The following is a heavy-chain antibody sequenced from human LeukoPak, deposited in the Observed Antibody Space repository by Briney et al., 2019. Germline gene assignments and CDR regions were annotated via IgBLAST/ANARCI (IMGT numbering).Heavy chain of an antibody. CDR2: ISSSSTYI. D-gene: IGHD3-10*01. J-gene: IGHJ4*02. V-gene: IGHV3-21*01. CDR3: AKGTYYHLSGTYYTGTLGEN. Sequence: GGSLRLSCAASGFTFSSYSMNWVRQAPGKGLEWVSSISSSSTYIYYAGSVKGRFTISRDNAKNSLFLQMNSLGAEDTAVYYCAKGTYYHLSGTYYTGTLGENWGQGTLVTVSS. CDR1: GFTFSSYS.